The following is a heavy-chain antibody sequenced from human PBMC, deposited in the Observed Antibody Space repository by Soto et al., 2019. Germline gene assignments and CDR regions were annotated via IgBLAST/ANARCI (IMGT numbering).Heavy chain of an antibody. Sequence: QVQLVESGAEVKKPGASVKVSCKASGYTFTNYGFSWVRQAPGQGLEWMGWISGYNGNTKYAQKFQGRVTMTTDTPTNTAYMELRSLRSDDTAVYYCARDREYYYDSSGNYYYHYGMDVWGQGTTVTVS. CDR3: ARDREYYYDSSGNYYYHYGMDV. V-gene: IGHV1-18*04. J-gene: IGHJ6*02. CDR1: GYTFTNYG. CDR2: ISGYNGNT. D-gene: IGHD3-22*01.